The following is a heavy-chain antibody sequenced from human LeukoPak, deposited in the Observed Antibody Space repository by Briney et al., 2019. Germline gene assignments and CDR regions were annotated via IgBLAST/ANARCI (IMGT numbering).Heavy chain of an antibody. CDR2: IWYDGSNK. D-gene: IGHD2-15*01. CDR1: AFIFSGHW. V-gene: IGHV3-33*08. Sequence: PGGSLRLSCEGSAFIFSGHWMNWVRQAPGKGLEWVAVIWYDGSNKYYADSVKGRFTISRDNSKNTLYLQMNSLRAEDTAVYYCARDSRYCSGGSCYPVPSEFDYWAREPWSPSPQ. CDR3: ARDSRYCSGGSCYPVPSEFDY. J-gene: IGHJ4*02.